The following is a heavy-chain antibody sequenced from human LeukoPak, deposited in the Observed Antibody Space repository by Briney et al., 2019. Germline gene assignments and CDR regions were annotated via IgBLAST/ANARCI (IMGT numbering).Heavy chain of an antibody. CDR1: GFTFSNYAM. CDR3: ARDRSVTTKVYYYYYGMDV. CDR2: IYHSGST. V-gene: IGHV4-4*02. J-gene: IGHJ6*02. Sequence: GSLRLSCAASGFTFSNYAMSWVRQPPGKGLEWIGEIYHSGSTNYNPSLKSRVTISVDKSKNQFSLKLSSVTAADTAVYYCARDRSVTTKVYYYYYGMDVWGQGTTVTVSS. D-gene: IGHD4-17*01.